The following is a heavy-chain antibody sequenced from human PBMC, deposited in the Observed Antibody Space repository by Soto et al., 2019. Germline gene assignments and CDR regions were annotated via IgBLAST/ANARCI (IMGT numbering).Heavy chain of an antibody. J-gene: IGHJ6*03. CDR3: ARLPSGYSSSWTEGGDYYYYYMDV. CDR1: GFTFSSYS. CDR2: ISSSSSYI. D-gene: IGHD6-13*01. Sequence: GGSLRLSCAASGFTFSSYSMNWVRQAPGKGLEWVSSISSSSSYIYYADSVKGRFSISRDNAKNSLFLQMNSLRAEDTAVYYFARLPSGYSSSWTEGGDYYYYYMDVWGKGTTVTVSS. V-gene: IGHV3-21*01.